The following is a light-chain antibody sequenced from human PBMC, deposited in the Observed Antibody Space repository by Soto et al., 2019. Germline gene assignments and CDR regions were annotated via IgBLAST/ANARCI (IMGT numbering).Light chain of an antibody. CDR3: QQLNSYPIP. V-gene: IGKV3-11*01. J-gene: IGKJ5*01. CDR2: DAS. CDR1: QFIDRY. Sequence: EIVLTQSPATLSLSPGERANLSCRASQFIDRYLAWYRQIPGQAPRLLIYDASNRATGIPDRFRGVVSGTDFTLTISSLEPEDFATYYCQQLNSYPIPFGQGTRLEIK.